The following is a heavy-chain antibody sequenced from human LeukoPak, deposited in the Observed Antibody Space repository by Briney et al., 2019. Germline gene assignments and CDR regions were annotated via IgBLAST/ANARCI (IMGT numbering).Heavy chain of an antibody. CDR3: ARERDYYDSPWVV. J-gene: IGHJ4*02. Sequence: ASVKVSCKASGYTFTGYYMHWVRQAPGQGLEWMGWINPNSGGTNYAQKFQGRVTMTRDTSTSTVYMELSSLRSEDTAVYYCARERDYYDSPWVVWGQGTLVTVSS. D-gene: IGHD3-22*01. V-gene: IGHV1-2*02. CDR1: GYTFTGYY. CDR2: INPNSGGT.